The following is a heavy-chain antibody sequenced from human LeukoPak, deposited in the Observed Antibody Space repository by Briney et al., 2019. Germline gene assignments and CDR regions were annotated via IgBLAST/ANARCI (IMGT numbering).Heavy chain of an antibody. D-gene: IGHD3-10*01. CDR3: AKESVFTMVRGVITPFDY. Sequence: GGSLRLSCAASGFTFSSYGMHWVRQAPGKGLGWVAVISYDGSNKYYADSVKGRFTISRDNSKNTLYLQMSSLRAEDTAVYYCAKESVFTMVRGVITPFDYWGQGTLVTVSS. CDR2: ISYDGSNK. J-gene: IGHJ4*02. CDR1: GFTFSSYG. V-gene: IGHV3-30*18.